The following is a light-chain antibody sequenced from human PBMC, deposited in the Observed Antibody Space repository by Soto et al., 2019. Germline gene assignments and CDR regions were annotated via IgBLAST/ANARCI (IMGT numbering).Light chain of an antibody. CDR1: QTVSIN. V-gene: IGKV3-11*01. CDR2: DVS. Sequence: EIVLTQSPATLSLSPGGRATLSCRASQTVSINLAWYQQRPGQAPRLLIYDVSNRATGIPARFSGSGSGTDFTLTISSLEPEDFAVYYCHQHRDWPLTFGGGTKLEIQ. CDR3: HQHRDWPLT. J-gene: IGKJ4*01.